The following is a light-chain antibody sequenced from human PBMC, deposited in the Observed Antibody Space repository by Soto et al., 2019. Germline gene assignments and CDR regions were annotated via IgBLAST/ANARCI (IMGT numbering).Light chain of an antibody. Sequence: EIVMTQSPATLSVSPGERATLSCRASQSISSKLAWYQQRPGQAPRLLIFDASTRATGVPVRFRGSGSGTEFTLTISGLQSEDFAVYCCQQYDKWPPTFGGGTK. CDR3: QQYDKWPPT. V-gene: IGKV3-15*01. CDR2: DAS. CDR1: QSISSK. J-gene: IGKJ4*01.